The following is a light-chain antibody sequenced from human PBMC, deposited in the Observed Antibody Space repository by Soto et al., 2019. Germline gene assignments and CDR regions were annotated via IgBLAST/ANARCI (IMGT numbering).Light chain of an antibody. CDR2: GAS. J-gene: IGKJ1*01. Sequence: EIVSTQSPPTLSVSTGAIATLSCRASQSISSNLAWFQQKPGQAPTLLISGASTRAAGIPARFSGSGSGTEFTLTISGLESEDYADYFCHQYGNWPTTFGQRTKVDI. CDR3: HQYGNWPTT. V-gene: IGKV3-15*01. CDR1: QSISSN.